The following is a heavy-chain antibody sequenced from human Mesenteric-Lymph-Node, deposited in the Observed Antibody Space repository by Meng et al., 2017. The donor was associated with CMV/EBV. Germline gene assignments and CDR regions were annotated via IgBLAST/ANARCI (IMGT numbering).Heavy chain of an antibody. Sequence: GESLKISCAASGFTFSSYGMHWVRQAPGKGLEWVAVIWYDGSNKYYPDSVKGRFTISRDNSKNTLYLQMNSLRAEDTAVFYCAKDSVGDYDPKFAFDIWGQGTMVTVSS. J-gene: IGHJ3*02. V-gene: IGHV3-33*06. CDR3: AKDSVGDYDPKFAFDI. CDR1: GFTFSSYG. CDR2: IWYDGSNK. D-gene: IGHD4-17*01.